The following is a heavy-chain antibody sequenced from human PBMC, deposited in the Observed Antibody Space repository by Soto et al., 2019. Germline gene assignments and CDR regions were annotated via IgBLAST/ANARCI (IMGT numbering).Heavy chain of an antibody. Sequence: QVQLVQSGAEVKKPGSSVKVSCKASGGTFSSYAISWVRQAPGQGLEWLGGIIPIFGTANYAQKFQGRVTITADESTSTAYMELSSVRSEDRAVYYGASSTDSSGYYYVNFDYWGQGTLVTVSS. V-gene: IGHV1-69*01. D-gene: IGHD3-22*01. CDR1: GGTFSSYA. CDR2: IIPIFGTA. J-gene: IGHJ4*02. CDR3: ASSTDSSGYYYVNFDY.